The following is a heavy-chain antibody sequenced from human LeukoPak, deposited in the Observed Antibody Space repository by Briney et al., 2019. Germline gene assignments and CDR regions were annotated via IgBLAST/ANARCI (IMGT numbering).Heavy chain of an antibody. CDR2: IYYSGST. CDR3: ATSHPDYGGNSGFDY. CDR1: VGSISSGDYY. D-gene: IGHD4-23*01. Sequence: SQTLSLTCTLSVGSISSGDYYCSWIRQPGGKGLGWIGYIYYSGSTYYNPSLKSRVTISVDTSKNQSSLKLSSVTAADTAVYYCATSHPDYGGNSGFDYWGQGTLVTVSS. V-gene: IGHV4-30-4*01. J-gene: IGHJ4*02.